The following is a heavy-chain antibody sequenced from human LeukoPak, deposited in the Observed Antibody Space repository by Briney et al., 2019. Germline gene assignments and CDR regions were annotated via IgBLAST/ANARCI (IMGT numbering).Heavy chain of an antibody. D-gene: IGHD3-22*01. Sequence: GGSLRLSCAASGFTFNSYAMSWVRQAPGKGLEWVSGISASGDHRYYADSVKGRFAISRDSSKNTVSLGMNSLRVDDTALYYCAKDDSRALDHFDYWGQGTVVTVSS. V-gene: IGHV3-23*01. CDR2: ISASGDHR. CDR1: GFTFNSYA. CDR3: AKDDSRALDHFDY. J-gene: IGHJ4*02.